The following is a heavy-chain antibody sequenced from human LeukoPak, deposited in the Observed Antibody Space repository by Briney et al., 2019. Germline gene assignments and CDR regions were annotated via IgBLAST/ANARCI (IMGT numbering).Heavy chain of an antibody. CDR3: ARDKGTVTPRGYYYYVDV. CDR2: TSYDGSNK. J-gene: IGHJ6*03. D-gene: IGHD4-11*01. Sequence: PGGSLRLSCAASGFTFSSYGMHWVRQAPGKGLEWVAVTSYDGSNKYYADSVKGRFTISRDNSKNTLYLQMNSLRAEDTAVYYCARDKGTVTPRGYYYYVDVWGRGTTVTVSS. CDR1: GFTFSSYG. V-gene: IGHV3-30*03.